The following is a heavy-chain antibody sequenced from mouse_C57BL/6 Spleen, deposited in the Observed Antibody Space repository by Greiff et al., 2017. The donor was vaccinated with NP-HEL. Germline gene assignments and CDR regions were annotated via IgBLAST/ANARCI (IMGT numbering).Heavy chain of an antibody. V-gene: IGHV14-1*01. CDR2: IDPEDGDT. Sequence: EVQLQQSGAELVRPGASVKLSCTASGFNIKDYYMHWVKQRPEQGLEWIGRIDPEDGDTEYAPKFQGKATMTADTSSNTAYLQLSSLTSEDTAVDYCTTDGVYYGSSLAYWGQGTLVTVSA. D-gene: IGHD1-1*01. CDR1: GFNIKDYY. J-gene: IGHJ3*01. CDR3: TTDGVYYGSSLAY.